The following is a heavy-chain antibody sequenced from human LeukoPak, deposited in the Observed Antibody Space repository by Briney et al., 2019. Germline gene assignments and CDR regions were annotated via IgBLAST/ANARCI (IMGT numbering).Heavy chain of an antibody. Sequence: ASVKVSCKASGYTFTGYGISWVRQAPGQGLEWMGWISAYNGNTNYAQKLQGRVTMTTDTSTSTAYMELRSLRSDDTAVYYCARAIALIERRDDWYFDLWGRGTLVTVSS. CDR2: ISAYNGNT. CDR1: GYTFTGYG. J-gene: IGHJ2*01. D-gene: IGHD2-15*01. CDR3: ARAIALIERRDDWYFDL. V-gene: IGHV1-18*01.